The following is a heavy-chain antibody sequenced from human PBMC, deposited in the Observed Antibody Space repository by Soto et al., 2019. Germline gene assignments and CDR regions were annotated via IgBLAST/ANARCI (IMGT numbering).Heavy chain of an antibody. Sequence: ASVKVSCKASGYTFTNYYIHWVRQAPGQGLEWMGIINPSGGSTSYAQKFQGRVTMTRDTSTSTVYMELSSLRSEDTAVYYCARDHIHDNRGYCFDYWGQGTLVTVSS. J-gene: IGHJ4*02. CDR1: GYTFTNYY. CDR3: ARDHIHDNRGYCFDY. D-gene: IGHD3-22*01. V-gene: IGHV1-46*01. CDR2: INPSGGST.